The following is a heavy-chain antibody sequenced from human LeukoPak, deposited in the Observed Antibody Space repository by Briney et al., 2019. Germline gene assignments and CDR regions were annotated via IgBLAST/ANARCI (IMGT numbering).Heavy chain of an antibody. CDR1: GYTFNDYY. Sequence: ASVKVSCKAPGYTFNDYYLHWVRRAPGQGLEWMGWINPKSGGTNYARKFQGRVTMTWDTSITTANMELNRLETDDMAMYYCARGYEYGWFDPWGQGTLSPSPQ. CDR3: ARGYEYGWFDP. D-gene: IGHD4/OR15-4a*01. CDR2: INPKSGGT. J-gene: IGHJ5*02. V-gene: IGHV1-2*02.